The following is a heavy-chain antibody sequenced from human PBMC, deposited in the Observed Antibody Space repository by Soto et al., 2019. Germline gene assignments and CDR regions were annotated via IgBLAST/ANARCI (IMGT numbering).Heavy chain of an antibody. J-gene: IGHJ1*01. V-gene: IGHV4-39*02. D-gene: IGHD1-26*01. CDR2: IYYSGAT. CDR3: ARLAYSGYLQT. Sequence: SETLSLTCTVSGGSISSSSYYWGWIRQPPGKGLEWIGSIYYSGATYHNPSLQSRVTISVDTSNNRFSLTLSSLTAADTAVYLCARLAYSGYLQTWGQGSLVTVSS. CDR1: GGSISSSSYY.